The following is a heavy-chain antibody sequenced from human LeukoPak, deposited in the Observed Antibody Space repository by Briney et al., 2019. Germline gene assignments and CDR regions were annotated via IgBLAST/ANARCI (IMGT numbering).Heavy chain of an antibody. D-gene: IGHD6-13*01. CDR3: ARGRGYSSSHVDFQH. CDR1: GWTFSGYY. J-gene: IGHJ1*01. CDR2: INHSGST. Sequence: WGTLSLTCAVYGWTFSGYYWSWIRQPPGKGLDGIGEINHSGSTNYNPSLRSGGTIQVDTSKNQFSLKLSSVTAADTDVYYCARGRGYSSSHVDFQHWGQGTLVTVSS. V-gene: IGHV4-34*01.